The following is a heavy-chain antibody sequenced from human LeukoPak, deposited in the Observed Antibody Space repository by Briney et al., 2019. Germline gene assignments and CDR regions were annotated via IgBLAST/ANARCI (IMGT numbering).Heavy chain of an antibody. CDR3: ARRRYYDGSGYLE. CDR2: LYTGRT. J-gene: IGHJ1*01. V-gene: IGHV4-39*01. CDR1: GDSISRSDSY. D-gene: IGHD3-22*01. Sequence: SETLSLTCSVSGDSISRSDSYWDWIRQPPGKGLEWIGTLYTGRTYYSPSLKSRVTMSVDTSNNQFFLNLRSVTAADTAVYYCARRRYYDGSGYLEWGQGTLLSVSS.